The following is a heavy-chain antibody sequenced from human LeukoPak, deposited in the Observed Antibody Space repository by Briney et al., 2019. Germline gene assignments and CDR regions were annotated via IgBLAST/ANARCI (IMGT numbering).Heavy chain of an antibody. D-gene: IGHD2-2*01. CDR3: ARGGIVVVPPDISHHEALHI. Sequence: GASVKVSCKASGGTFSSYAISWVRQAPGQGLECMGGIIPVFGTAIYAQKFQGRVTITADESTSTAYMALSTLRSEDTAVYYCARGGIVVVPPDISHHEALHIWGQGTMVTVSS. CDR2: IIPVFGTA. V-gene: IGHV1-69*13. CDR1: GGTFSSYA. J-gene: IGHJ3*02.